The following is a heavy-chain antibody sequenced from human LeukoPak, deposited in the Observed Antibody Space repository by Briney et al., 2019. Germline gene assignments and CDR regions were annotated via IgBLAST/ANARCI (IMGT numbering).Heavy chain of an antibody. D-gene: IGHD3-9*01. CDR3: ARVHYDILTGSAGVLIEY. V-gene: IGHV7-4-1*02. CDR1: GYTFTSYA. CDR2: INTNTGNP. J-gene: IGHJ4*02. Sequence: ASVKVSCKASGYTFTSYAMNWVRQAPGQGLEWMGWINTNTGNPTYAQGFTGRFVFSLDTSVSTAYLQISSLKAEDTAVYYCARVHYDILTGSAGVLIEYWGQGTLVTVSS.